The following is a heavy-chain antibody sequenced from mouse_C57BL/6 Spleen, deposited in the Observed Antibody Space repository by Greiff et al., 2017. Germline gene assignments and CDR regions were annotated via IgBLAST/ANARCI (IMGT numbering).Heavy chain of an antibody. V-gene: IGHV1-39*01. D-gene: IGHD1-1*01. Sequence: VQLQQSGPELVKPGASVQISCKASGYSFTDYNLTWVKQSNGKSLEWIGVINPNYGTTSYNQKFKGKATLTVDQSSSPAYMQLNSLTSEDSAVYYCARCPYYGSCHWCFGVWGTGTTVAVSS. CDR1: GYSFTDYN. J-gene: IGHJ1*03. CDR3: ARCPYYGSCHWCFGV. CDR2: INPNYGTT.